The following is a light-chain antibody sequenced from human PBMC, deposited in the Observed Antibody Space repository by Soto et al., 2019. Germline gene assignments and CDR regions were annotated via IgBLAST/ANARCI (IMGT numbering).Light chain of an antibody. CDR2: DVS. J-gene: IGLJ1*01. CDR1: SSDVGGYNY. CDR3: CSYAGSYPYV. Sequence: QSALTQPRSVSGSPGQSVTISCTGTSSDVGGYNYVSWYQQHPGKAPKVMIYDVSKRPSGVPDRFSGSKSGNTASPTISGLQAEDEADYYCCSYAGSYPYVFGTGTKVTV. V-gene: IGLV2-11*01.